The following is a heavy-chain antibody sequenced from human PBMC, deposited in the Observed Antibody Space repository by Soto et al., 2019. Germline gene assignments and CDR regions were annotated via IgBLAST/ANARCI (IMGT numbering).Heavy chain of an antibody. CDR1: GYSISGYY. D-gene: IGHD3-22*01. CDR2: IYYSGST. Sequence: SETLSLTCTVSGYSISGYYWSWVRQPPGKGLQWIGCIYYSGSTNYNPSLKSRVTISVDTSKNQFSLKLSSVTAAHTAVYSCARSLPGYYYDSSGYHASNFDYRGQGTLVTVSS. V-gene: IGHV4-59*08. J-gene: IGHJ4*02. CDR3: ARSLPGYYYDSSGYHASNFDY.